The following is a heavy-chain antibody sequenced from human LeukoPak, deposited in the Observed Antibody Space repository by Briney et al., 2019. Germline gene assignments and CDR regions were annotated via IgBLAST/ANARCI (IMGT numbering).Heavy chain of an antibody. CDR3: IRETHVGLHLEY. Sequence: EGSLRLSCTASGFTFTTYWMHWVRQAPGKGLVWVARINTDGRVTTYAESVKGRFTVSRDNAENTLYLEMNNLRPEDTAVYYCIRETHVGLHLEYWGQGTLATVTS. D-gene: IGHD3-10*02. CDR1: GFTFTTYW. CDR2: INTDGRVT. J-gene: IGHJ4*02. V-gene: IGHV3-74*03.